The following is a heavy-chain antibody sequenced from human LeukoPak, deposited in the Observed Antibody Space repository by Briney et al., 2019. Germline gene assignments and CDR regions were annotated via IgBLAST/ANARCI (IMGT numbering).Heavy chain of an antibody. CDR2: INTYNDNT. J-gene: IGHJ4*02. CDR3: ARGQHPYYGSGSYYNDY. CDR1: GYTFTSYG. D-gene: IGHD3-10*01. V-gene: IGHV1-18*01. Sequence: GASVKVSCKASGYTFTSYGISWVRQAPGQGLEWMGWINTYNDNTNDAQKLQGRVTMTTDTSTSTAYMELRSLRSDDTAVYYCARGQHPYYGSGSYYNDYWGQGTLVTVSS.